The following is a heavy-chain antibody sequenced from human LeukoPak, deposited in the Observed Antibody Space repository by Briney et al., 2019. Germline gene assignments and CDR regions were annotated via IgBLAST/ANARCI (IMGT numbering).Heavy chain of an antibody. Sequence: GASVKVSCKVSGYTLTELSMHWVRQAPGKGLEWMGGFDPEDGETIYAQKFQGRVTMTEDTSTDTAYMELSSLRSDDTAVYYCARAIGWSTVPTYDAFDIWGQGTMVTVSS. D-gene: IGHD4-17*01. CDR2: FDPEDGET. CDR1: GYTLTELS. V-gene: IGHV1-24*01. CDR3: ARAIGWSTVPTYDAFDI. J-gene: IGHJ3*02.